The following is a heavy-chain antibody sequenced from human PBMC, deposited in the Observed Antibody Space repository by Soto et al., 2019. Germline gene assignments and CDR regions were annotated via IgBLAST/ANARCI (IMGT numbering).Heavy chain of an antibody. D-gene: IGHD6-19*01. Sequence: QVQLVESGGGVVQPGRSLRLSCAASGFTFSSYGMHWVRQAPGKGLEWVAVIWYDGSNKYYADSVKGRFTTSRDNSKTTLYLQMNGLRAEDTAVYYCARDCAGYSSGWYQRGGFDYWGQGTLVTVSS. J-gene: IGHJ4*02. CDR2: IWYDGSNK. CDR3: ARDCAGYSSGWYQRGGFDY. CDR1: GFTFSSYG. V-gene: IGHV3-33*01.